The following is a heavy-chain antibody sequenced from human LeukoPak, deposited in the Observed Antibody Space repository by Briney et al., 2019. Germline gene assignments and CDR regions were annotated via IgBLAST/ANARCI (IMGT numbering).Heavy chain of an antibody. Sequence: SETLSLTCTVSGGSISSGGYSWSWIRQPPGKGLEWIGYIYYSGSTYYNPSLKSRVTISVDTSKNQFSLKLSSVTAADTAVYYCARQVEGIILLYNWFDPWGQGTLVTVSS. CDR2: IYYSGST. CDR1: GGSISSGGYS. D-gene: IGHD2-15*01. V-gene: IGHV4-30-2*03. CDR3: ARQVEGIILLYNWFDP. J-gene: IGHJ5*02.